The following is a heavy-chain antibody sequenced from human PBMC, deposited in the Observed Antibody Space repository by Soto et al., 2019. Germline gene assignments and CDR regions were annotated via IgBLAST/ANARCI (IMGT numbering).Heavy chain of an antibody. D-gene: IGHD4-4*01. CDR2: ISAYNGNT. J-gene: IGHJ4*02. Sequence: QVQLVQSGAEVKKPGASVKVSCKASGYTFTSYGISWVRQAPGQGLEWMGWISAYNGNTNYAQKLQGRVTMTTDTSTSTVYMELRSLRSDDTAVYYCARDLSGEVDYIVNDYWGQGTLVTVSS. V-gene: IGHV1-18*01. CDR1: GYTFTSYG. CDR3: ARDLSGEVDYIVNDY.